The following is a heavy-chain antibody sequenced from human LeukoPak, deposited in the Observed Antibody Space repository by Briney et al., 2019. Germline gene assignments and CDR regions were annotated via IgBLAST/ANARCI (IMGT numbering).Heavy chain of an antibody. V-gene: IGHV1-46*03. J-gene: IGHJ4*02. CDR3: ARAHGDYAGGGY. Sequence: ASVKVSCKAPGYTFTSYYMHWVRQAPGQGLEWMGIINPSGGSTSYAQKFQGRVTMTRDTSTSTVYMELSSLRSEDTAVYYCARAHGDYAGGGYWGQGTLVTVSS. CDR2: INPSGGST. CDR1: GYTFTSYY. D-gene: IGHD4-17*01.